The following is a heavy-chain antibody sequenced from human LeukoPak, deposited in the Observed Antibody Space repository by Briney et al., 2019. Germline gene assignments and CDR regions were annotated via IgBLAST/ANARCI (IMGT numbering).Heavy chain of an antibody. CDR2: IHYSGST. V-gene: IGHV4-59*01. Sequence: PSETLSLTCTVSGGSISSYYWSWIRQPPGKGLEWIGYIHYSGSTNYNPSLKSRVTISVDTSKNQFSLKLSSVTAADTAVYYCAREGGSSKVDYWGQGTLVTVSS. J-gene: IGHJ4*02. D-gene: IGHD6-6*01. CDR3: AREGGSSKVDY. CDR1: GGSISSYY.